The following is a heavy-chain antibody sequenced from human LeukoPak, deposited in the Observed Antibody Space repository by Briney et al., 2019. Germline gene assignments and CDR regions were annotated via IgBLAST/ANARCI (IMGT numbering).Heavy chain of an antibody. Sequence: KPSETLSLTCTVSGGSISSSSYYWGWIRQPPGKGLEWIGSIYYSGSTYYNPSLKSRVTISVDTSKNQFSLKLSSVTAADTAVYYCARDHNYDFWSGYYDGRYGNFDYWGQGTLVTVSS. CDR1: GGSISSSSYY. V-gene: IGHV4-39*07. CDR3: ARDHNYDFWSGYYDGRYGNFDY. D-gene: IGHD3-3*01. J-gene: IGHJ4*02. CDR2: IYYSGST.